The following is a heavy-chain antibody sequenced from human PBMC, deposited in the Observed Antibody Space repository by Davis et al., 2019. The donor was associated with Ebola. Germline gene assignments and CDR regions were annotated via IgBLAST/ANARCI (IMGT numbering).Heavy chain of an antibody. Sequence: SETLSLTCTVSGGSISSYYWSWIRQPPGKGLEWIGYIYYSGSTNYNPSLKSRLTISLGTSKNQFSLKLSSVTAADTAIYYCARDRYSTVTTFYGMDVWGQGTTVTVSS. J-gene: IGHJ6*01. CDR3: ARDRYSTVTTFYGMDV. CDR1: GGSISSYY. D-gene: IGHD4-17*01. CDR2: IYYSGST. V-gene: IGHV4-59*01.